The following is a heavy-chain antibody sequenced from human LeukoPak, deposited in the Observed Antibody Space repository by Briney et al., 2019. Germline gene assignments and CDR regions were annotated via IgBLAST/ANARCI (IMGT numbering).Heavy chain of an antibody. J-gene: IGHJ6*03. V-gene: IGHV3-21*01. D-gene: IGHD3-10*01. CDR3: ARDLVWFGEPKGYYNYMDV. CDR2: ISGSSSSYI. CDR1: GFTFSNYN. Sequence: GGSLRLSCAASGFTFSNYNMNWVRQAPGKGLEWVSCISGSSSSYIYYADSVKGRFTISRDNAKNSLYLQMDSLRAEDTAVYYCARDLVWFGEPKGYYNYMDVWGKGTTVTVSS.